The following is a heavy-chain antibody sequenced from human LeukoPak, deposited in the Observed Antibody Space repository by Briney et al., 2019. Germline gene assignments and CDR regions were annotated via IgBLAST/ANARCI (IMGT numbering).Heavy chain of an antibody. V-gene: IGHV3-9*01. D-gene: IGHD3/OR15-3a*01. Sequence: PGGSLRLSCAASGFTFDEYAMHWVRQAPGKGLEWVSGISWNSGLIDYADSVKGRFTISRDNAKNSLHLQMNSLKAEDTAFYYCAKVGIFGLVTYYLDYWGQGTLVTVSS. CDR1: GFTFDEYA. CDR2: ISWNSGLI. J-gene: IGHJ4*02. CDR3: AKVGIFGLVTYYLDY.